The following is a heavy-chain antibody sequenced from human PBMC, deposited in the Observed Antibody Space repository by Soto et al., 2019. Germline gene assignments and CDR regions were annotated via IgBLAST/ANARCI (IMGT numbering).Heavy chain of an antibody. Sequence: SVKVSFKASGGTFSSYAISWVRQAPGQGLEWMGGIIPIFGTANYAQKFQGRVTITADESTSTAYMELSSLRSEDTAVYYCARTPIAARPWGAKYFDYWGQGTLVTVSS. J-gene: IGHJ4*02. CDR2: IIPIFGTA. D-gene: IGHD6-6*01. V-gene: IGHV1-69*13. CDR3: ARTPIAARPWGAKYFDY. CDR1: GGTFSSYA.